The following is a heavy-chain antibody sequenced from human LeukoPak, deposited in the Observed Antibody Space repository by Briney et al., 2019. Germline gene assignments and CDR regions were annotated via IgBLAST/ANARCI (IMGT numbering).Heavy chain of an antibody. CDR3: ARGNLRGGYTLGATSGAYYFDY. CDR2: IYSGGGT. CDR1: GFTVSSNF. J-gene: IGHJ4*02. Sequence: GRSLRLSCAASGFTVSSNFMIWVRQAPGKGLECVSFIYSGGGTYYADSVKGRFTISRDNSKNTLYLQMNSLRADDTAVYYRARGNLRGGYTLGATSGAYYFDYWGQGTLVAVSS. V-gene: IGHV3-53*01. D-gene: IGHD1-26*01.